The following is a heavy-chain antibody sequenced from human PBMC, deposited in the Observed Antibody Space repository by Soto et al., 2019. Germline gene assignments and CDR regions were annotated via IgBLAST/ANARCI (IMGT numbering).Heavy chain of an antibody. J-gene: IGHJ4*02. V-gene: IGHV1-24*01. D-gene: IGHD5-18*01. CDR2: FDPEDGET. CDR1: GYTLTELS. Sequence: ASVKVSCKVSGYTLTELSMHWVRQAPGKGLEWMGGFDPEDGETIYAQKFQGRVTMTEDTSTDTAYMELSSLRSEDTAVYYCATDSGYSYGKGFDYWGQGTLVTVCS. CDR3: ATDSGYSYGKGFDY.